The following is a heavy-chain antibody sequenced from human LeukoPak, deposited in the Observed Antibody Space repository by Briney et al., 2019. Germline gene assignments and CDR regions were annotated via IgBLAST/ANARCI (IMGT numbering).Heavy chain of an antibody. Sequence: PGGSLRLSCAASGFTFSSYAMSWVRQAPGKGLEWVSAITGSGGSTYYADSVKGRFTISRDTSKNTLYLQMNSLRAEDTAVYYCAKDHYYDSSVPKLFDYWGQGTLVTVSS. CDR1: GFTFSSYA. D-gene: IGHD3-22*01. J-gene: IGHJ4*02. CDR2: ITGSGGST. V-gene: IGHV3-23*01. CDR3: AKDHYYDSSVPKLFDY.